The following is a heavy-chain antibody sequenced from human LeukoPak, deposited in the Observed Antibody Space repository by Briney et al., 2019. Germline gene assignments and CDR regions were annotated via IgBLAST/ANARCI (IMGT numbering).Heavy chain of an antibody. CDR3: ARESVSSSDY. CDR2: ISSSSSYI. Sequence: GGSLRLSCVASGFTFSSRDWMTWVRQAPGKGLEWVSSISSSSSYIYYADSVKGRFTISRDNAKNSLYLQMNSLRAEDTAVYYCARESVSSSDYWGQGTLVTVSS. V-gene: IGHV3-21*01. CDR1: GFTFSSRDW. J-gene: IGHJ4*02. D-gene: IGHD6-6*01.